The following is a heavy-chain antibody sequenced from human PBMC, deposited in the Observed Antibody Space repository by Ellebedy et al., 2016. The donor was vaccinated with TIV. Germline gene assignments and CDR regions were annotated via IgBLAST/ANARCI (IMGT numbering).Heavy chain of an antibody. J-gene: IGHJ6*02. V-gene: IGHV3-53*01. CDR3: TRGGYSSSFGPP. CDR2: LYPIGAT. CDR1: GFLVSDSY. D-gene: IGHD6-13*01. Sequence: PGGSLRLSCAASGFLVSDSYISWVRQGPRKGLKWVSTLYPIGATYYADSVKGRFIISRDTSTNTVYLQLSSLRREDTAVYFCTRGGYSSSFGPPWGQGTTVTVSS.